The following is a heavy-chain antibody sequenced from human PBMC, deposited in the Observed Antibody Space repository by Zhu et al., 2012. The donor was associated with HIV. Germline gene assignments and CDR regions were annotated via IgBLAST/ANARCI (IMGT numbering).Heavy chain of an antibody. J-gene: IGHJ4*02. CDR2: ISGSGGST. CDR1: GFTFSSYA. CDR3: AKGRGSTRQDIVATTGGDFDY. Sequence: EVQLLESGGGLVQPGGSLRLSCAASGFTFSSYAMSWVRQAPGKGLEWVSAISGSGGSTYYADSVKGRFTISRDNSKNTLYLQMNSLRAEDTAVYYCAKGRGSTRQDIVATTGGDFDYWGQGTLVTVSS. D-gene: IGHD5-12*01. V-gene: IGHV3-23*01.